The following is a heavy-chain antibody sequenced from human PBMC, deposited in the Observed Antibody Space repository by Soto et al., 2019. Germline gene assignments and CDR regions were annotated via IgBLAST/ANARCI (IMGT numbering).Heavy chain of an antibody. CDR3: ARDRWGLLDDHAFDI. D-gene: IGHD1-26*01. V-gene: IGHV3-21*01. CDR2: ISSSSSYI. Sequence: GSLRLSCAASGFTFSSYSMNWVRQAPGKGLEGVSSISSSSSYISYADSVKGRFTISRDNAKNSLYLNMNSLRAEDTDVYYCARDRWGLLDDHAFDIWGQGTMVTVSS. CDR1: GFTFSSYS. J-gene: IGHJ3*02.